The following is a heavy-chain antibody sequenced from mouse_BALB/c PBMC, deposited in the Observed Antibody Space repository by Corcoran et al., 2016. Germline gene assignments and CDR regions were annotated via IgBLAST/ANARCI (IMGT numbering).Heavy chain of an antibody. CDR3: ARWHYGSSYGYFDV. D-gene: IGHD1-1*01. J-gene: IGHJ1*01. CDR2: ISYDGSN. Sequence: DVQLQESGPGLVKPSQSLSLTSSVSGYSIPSGYYWNWIRQFPGNKLEWMGYISYDGSNNYNPSLKNRISITRDTSKNQFFLKLNSVTTEDTATYYCARWHYGSSYGYFDVWGAGTTVTVSS. V-gene: IGHV3-6*02. CDR1: GYSIPSGYY.